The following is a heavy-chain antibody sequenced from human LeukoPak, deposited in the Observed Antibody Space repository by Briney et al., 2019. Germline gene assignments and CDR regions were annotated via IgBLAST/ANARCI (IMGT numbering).Heavy chain of an antibody. J-gene: IGHJ4*02. Sequence: GGSLRLSCVDSGFTFTNAWMSWVRQAPGKGLEWIGRIKGKTDGETTNYAEPVRGRFTISRDDSKSAVYLQMNSLKIEDTAVYYCTTDLGTYYHGSQRLIPIDYWGQGTPVTVSS. CDR3: TTDLGTYYHGSQRLIPIDY. CDR2: IKGKTDGETT. V-gene: IGHV3-15*01. CDR1: GFTFTNAW. D-gene: IGHD3-10*01.